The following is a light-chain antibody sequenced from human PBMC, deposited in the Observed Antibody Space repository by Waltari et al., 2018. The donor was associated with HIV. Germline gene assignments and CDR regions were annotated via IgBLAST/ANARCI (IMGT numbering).Light chain of an antibody. V-gene: IGKV4-1*01. J-gene: IGKJ5*01. CDR2: WAS. CDR3: QQYYSTPIT. Sequence: DIVMTQSPDSLAVSLGERATINCKSSQSVLYSSNNKNYLAWYQQKPGQPPKLLIYWASTRESGVTDRFSGSGSGTDFTLTISSLQAEDVAVYYCQQYYSTPITVGQGTRLEIK. CDR1: QSVLYSSNNKNY.